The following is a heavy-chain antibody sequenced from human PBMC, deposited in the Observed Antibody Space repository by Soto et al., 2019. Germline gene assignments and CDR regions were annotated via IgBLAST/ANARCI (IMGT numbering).Heavy chain of an antibody. D-gene: IGHD3-10*01. CDR1: GYTFTSYY. Sequence: QVQLVQSGAEVKKPGASVKVSCKASGYTFTSYYMHWVRQAPGQGLEWMGIINPSGGSTSYAKKIQGRVTMTGDTSTSTVYMELSSMRSEDTAVYYCASQYGSGSYYKATVWDYWGQGSLVTVSS. CDR3: ASQYGSGSYYKATVWDY. J-gene: IGHJ4*02. V-gene: IGHV1-46*01. CDR2: INPSGGST.